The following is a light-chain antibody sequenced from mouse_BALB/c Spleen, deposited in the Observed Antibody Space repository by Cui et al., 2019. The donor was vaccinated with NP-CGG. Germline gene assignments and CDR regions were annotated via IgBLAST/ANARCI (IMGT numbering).Light chain of an antibody. Sequence: QAVVTQESALTTSPGETVTLTCRSSTGAVTTSNYANWVQEKPDHLFTGLMGGTNNRPPGVPARFSGSLIGDKAALTTTGAQTEDEAIYFCALWYSNHWVFGGGTKLTVL. CDR1: TGAVTTSNY. J-gene: IGLJ1*01. CDR2: GTN. CDR3: ALWYSNHWV. V-gene: IGLV1*01.